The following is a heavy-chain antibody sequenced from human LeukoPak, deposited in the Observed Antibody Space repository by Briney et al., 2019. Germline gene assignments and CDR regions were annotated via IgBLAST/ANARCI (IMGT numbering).Heavy chain of an antibody. D-gene: IGHD3-10*01. J-gene: IGHJ6*02. CDR2: VYYSGNT. V-gene: IGHV4-39*07. CDR3: ARTWYYGSGSYYNLYYYYGMDV. Sequence: PSETLSLTCTVSGGSINSGTYYWGWIRQPPGKGLEWIGSVYYSGNTYYNPSLKSRVTISVDTSKNQFSLKLSSVTAADTAVYYCARTWYYGSGSYYNLYYYYGMDVWGQGTTVTVSS. CDR1: GGSINSGTYY.